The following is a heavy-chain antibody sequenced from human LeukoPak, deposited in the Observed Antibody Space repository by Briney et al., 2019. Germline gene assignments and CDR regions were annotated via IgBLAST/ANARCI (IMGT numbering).Heavy chain of an antibody. J-gene: IGHJ4*02. CDR2: IKQDGSEK. CDR1: GFTFSSYW. Sequence: GGSLRLSCAASGFTFSSYWMSWVRQAPGKGLEWVANIKQDGSEKYYVDSVKGRFTISRDNAKNSLYLQMNSLRAEDTAVYYCARDFYDILTGYYRGCYFDYWGQGTLVTVSS. D-gene: IGHD3-9*01. CDR3: ARDFYDILTGYYRGCYFDY. V-gene: IGHV3-7*03.